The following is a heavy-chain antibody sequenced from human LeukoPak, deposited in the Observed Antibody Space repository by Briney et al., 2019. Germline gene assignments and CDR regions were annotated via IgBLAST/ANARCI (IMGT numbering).Heavy chain of an antibody. D-gene: IGHD6-13*01. CDR3: ARDSSSWYSFDY. J-gene: IGHJ4*02. CDR2: INSDGTGT. V-gene: IGHV3-74*01. CDR1: GFTFSSYW. Sequence: PGGSLRLSCAASGFTFSSYWIHWVRQAPGKGLVWVSRINSDGTGTTYADSVKGRFTISRDNAKNTLYLQMNSLRAEDTAVYYCARDSSSWYSFDYWGQGTLVTVSS.